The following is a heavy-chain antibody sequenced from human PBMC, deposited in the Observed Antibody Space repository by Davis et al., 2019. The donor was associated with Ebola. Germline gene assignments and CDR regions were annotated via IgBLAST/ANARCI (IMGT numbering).Heavy chain of an antibody. J-gene: IGHJ4*02. CDR3: ARDLGWLQSGGFDY. V-gene: IGHV4-4*02. CDR2: IYHSGST. D-gene: IGHD5-24*01. Sequence: GSLRLSCAVSGGSISSSNWWSWVRQPPGKGLEWIGEIYHSGSTNYNPSLKSRVTISVDKSKNQFSLKLSSVTAADTAVYYCARDLGWLQSGGFDYWGQGTLVTVSS. CDR1: GGSISSSNW.